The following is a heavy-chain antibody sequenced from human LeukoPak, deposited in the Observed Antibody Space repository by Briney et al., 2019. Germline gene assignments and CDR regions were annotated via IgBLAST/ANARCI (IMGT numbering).Heavy chain of an antibody. V-gene: IGHV3-74*01. Sequence: GGSLRLSCAASGFTFSSNWMHWVRQAPGKGLVWVSRINNDGSGAIYADSVKGRFTISRDNAKNTLYLQMNSLRAEVTAVYYCAVPRIGNYYGMDVWGQGTTVTVSS. CDR1: GFTFSSNW. CDR3: AVPRIGNYYGMDV. J-gene: IGHJ6*02. D-gene: IGHD3-10*01. CDR2: INNDGSGA.